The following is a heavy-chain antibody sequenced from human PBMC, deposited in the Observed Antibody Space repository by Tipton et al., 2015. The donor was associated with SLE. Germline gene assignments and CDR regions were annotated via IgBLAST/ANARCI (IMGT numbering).Heavy chain of an antibody. CDR1: GFIVSSKY. CDR2: LYSGGTT. J-gene: IGHJ3*02. Sequence: SLRLSCAASGFIVSSKYMSWVRQAPGKGLEWVSMLYSGGTTYYAHSVRGRFTISRHNSKNSLYLQMNSLRSEDTAVYYCEAGEYSYGYASNICGQGTMVTV. D-gene: IGHD5-18*01. CDR3: EAGEYSYGYASNI. V-gene: IGHV3-53*04.